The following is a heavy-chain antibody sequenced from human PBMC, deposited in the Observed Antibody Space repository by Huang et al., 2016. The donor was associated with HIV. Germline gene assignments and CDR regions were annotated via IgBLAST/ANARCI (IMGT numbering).Heavy chain of an antibody. CDR1: GFTSKDNH. J-gene: IGHJ6*02. CDR2: SYSRGKT. CDR3: VRGPEDSWYGSHYYAMDV. D-gene: IGHD6-13*01. Sequence: HLVESGGDWIHPGGSLRLSCEASGFTSKDNHLSWVRQAPGNGLACVSVSYSRGKTYYADSVRGRFTISRDTAKNIVFLQLNSLRAGDTAVYYCVRGPEDSWYGSHYYAMDVWGQGTTVTVAS. V-gene: IGHV3-53*01.